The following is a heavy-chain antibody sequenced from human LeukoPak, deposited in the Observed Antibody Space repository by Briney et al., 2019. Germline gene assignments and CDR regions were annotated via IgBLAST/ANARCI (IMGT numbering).Heavy chain of an antibody. J-gene: IGHJ6*04. V-gene: IGHV3-21*01. CDR1: GFTFSSYS. CDR3: ARQPGYDYYYGMDV. Sequence: GGSLRLSCAASGFTFSSYSMNWVRQAPGKGLEWVSPISSSSSYIYYADSVKGRFTISRDNAKNSLYLQMNSLRAEDTAVYYCARQPGYDYYYGMDVWGKGTTVTVSS. CDR2: ISSSSSYI.